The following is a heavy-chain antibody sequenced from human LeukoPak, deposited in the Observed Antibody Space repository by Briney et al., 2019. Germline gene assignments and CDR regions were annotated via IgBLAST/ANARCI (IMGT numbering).Heavy chain of an antibody. CDR2: INPSGGST. Sequence: ASVKVSCKASGYTFTSYYMHWVRQAPGQGLEWMGIINPSGGSTSYAQKFQGRVTITADRSTSTAYMELSSLRSEDTAVYYCAGQRGGYWQGAFDIWGQGTMVTVSS. V-gene: IGHV1-46*01. J-gene: IGHJ3*02. CDR3: AGQRGGYWQGAFDI. CDR1: GYTFTSYY. D-gene: IGHD3-22*01.